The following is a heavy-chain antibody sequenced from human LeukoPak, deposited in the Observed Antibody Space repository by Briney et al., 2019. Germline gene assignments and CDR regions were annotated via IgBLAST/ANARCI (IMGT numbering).Heavy chain of an antibody. J-gene: IGHJ4*02. V-gene: IGHV3-21*01. CDR3: ARLWFGEASRSFDY. Sequence: GGSLRLSCAASGFTFSSYSMNWVRQAPGKGLEWVSSISSSSSYIYYADSVKGQFTISRDNAKNSLYLQMNSLRAEDTAVYYCARLWFGEASRSFDYWGQGTLVTVSS. D-gene: IGHD3-10*01. CDR2: ISSSSSYI. CDR1: GFTFSSYS.